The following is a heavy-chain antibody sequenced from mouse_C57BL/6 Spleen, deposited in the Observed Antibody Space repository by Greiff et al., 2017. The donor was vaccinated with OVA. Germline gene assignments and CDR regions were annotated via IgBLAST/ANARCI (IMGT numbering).Heavy chain of an antibody. CDR1: GYTFTSYW. CDR2: IDPSDSYT. J-gene: IGHJ3*01. CDR3: ARTLGTSIAY. V-gene: IGHV1-69*01. Sequence: QVQLQQPGAELVMPGASVKLSCKASGYTFTSYWMHWVKQRPGQGLEWIGEIDPSDSYTNYNQKFKGKSTLTVDKSSSTAYMQLSSLTSEDSAVYYCARTLGTSIAYWGQGTLVTVSA. D-gene: IGHD3-1*01.